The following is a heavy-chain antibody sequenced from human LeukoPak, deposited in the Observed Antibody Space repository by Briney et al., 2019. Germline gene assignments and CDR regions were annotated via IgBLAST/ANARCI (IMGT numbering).Heavy chain of an antibody. V-gene: IGHV1-46*01. CDR2: INPSGGGT. CDR3: ARDRCTKGVCYYMDV. Sequence: ASVKVSCKASGYTFTSYYMHWVRQAPGQGLEWMGIINPSGGGTTYAQKFQGRVTMTRDTSTSTVYMELSSLRSDDTAVYYCARDRCTKGVCYYMDVWGKGTTVTVSS. CDR1: GYTFTSYY. J-gene: IGHJ6*03. D-gene: IGHD2-8*01.